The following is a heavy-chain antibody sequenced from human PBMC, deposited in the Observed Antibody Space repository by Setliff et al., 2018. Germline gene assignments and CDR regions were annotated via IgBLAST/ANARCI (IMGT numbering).Heavy chain of an antibody. CDR3: AKGKGPQPRPSLDY. CDR1: GFTFFSYT. V-gene: IGHV3-30*02. Sequence: PGGSLRLSCTTSGFTFFSYTMGWVRQAPGKGLEWVAFIWYDGSNKYYVDSVKGRFTMSSDNSKNTLYLQMNSLRAEDTARYYCAKGKGPQPRPSLDYWGQGTLVTVSS. J-gene: IGHJ4*02. CDR2: IWYDGSNK.